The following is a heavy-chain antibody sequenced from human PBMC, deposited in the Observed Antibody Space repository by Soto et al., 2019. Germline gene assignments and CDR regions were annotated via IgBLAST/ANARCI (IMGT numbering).Heavy chain of an antibody. D-gene: IGHD6-19*01. J-gene: IGHJ4*02. CDR2: IWYDGGNK. CDR1: GFNFSSYV. V-gene: IGHV3-33*01. Sequence: QVQLVESGGGVVQPGRSLRLSCAASGFNFSSYVMHWVRQAPGKGLEWGAVIWYDGGNKYYADSVKGRFTISRDNSKNTLYLQMNSLRAEDTAVYYCARDGQWLPRDGRRSSYYFDYWGQGTLVTVSS. CDR3: ARDGQWLPRDGRRSSYYFDY.